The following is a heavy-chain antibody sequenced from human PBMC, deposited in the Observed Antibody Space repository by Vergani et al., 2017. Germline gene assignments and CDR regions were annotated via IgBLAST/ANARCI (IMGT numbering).Heavy chain of an antibody. J-gene: IGHJ6*02. CDR1: GGTFSSYT. CDR3: ARQGYCSSTSCYGYYYYYGMDV. V-gene: IGHV1-69*02. CDR2: IIPILGIE. Sequence: QVQLVQSGAEVKKPGSSVKVSCKASGGTFSSYTISWVRQAPGQGLEWMGRIIPILGIEKYAQKFQGRVTITADKSTSTAYMELSSLRSEDTAVYYCARQGYCSSTSCYGYYYYYGMDVWGQGSTVTVSS. D-gene: IGHD2-2*01.